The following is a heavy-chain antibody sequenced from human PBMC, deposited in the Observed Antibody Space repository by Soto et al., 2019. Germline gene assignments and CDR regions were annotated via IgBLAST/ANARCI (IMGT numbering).Heavy chain of an antibody. CDR1: GGSISSGGYY. D-gene: IGHD4-17*01. J-gene: IGHJ5*02. CDR2: IYYSGST. V-gene: IGHV4-31*03. CDR3: ARALTTVTLFDP. Sequence: QVQLQESGPGLVKPSQTLSLTCTVSGGSISSGGYYWSWIRQHPGKGLEWIGYIYYSGSTHYNPSPXSXITIPVDTSKNQFSLKLSSVTAADTAVYYCARALTTVTLFDPWGQGTLVTVSS.